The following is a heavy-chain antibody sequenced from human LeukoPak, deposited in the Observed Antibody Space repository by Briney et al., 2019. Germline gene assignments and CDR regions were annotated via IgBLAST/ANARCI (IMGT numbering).Heavy chain of an antibody. V-gene: IGHV3-23*01. D-gene: IGHD2-2*01. CDR2: ISGRGSTT. CDR1: GFIFSDYA. CDR3: ARSADRCSSSSCYPFI. Sequence: GGSLRLSCAASGFIFSDYAMTWVRQAPGKGLEWISAISGRGSTTWYADSVEGRFTISRDNSKNTLYLQMNSLRAEDRAVYYCARSADRCSSSSCYPFIWGQGTLVTVSS. J-gene: IGHJ4*02.